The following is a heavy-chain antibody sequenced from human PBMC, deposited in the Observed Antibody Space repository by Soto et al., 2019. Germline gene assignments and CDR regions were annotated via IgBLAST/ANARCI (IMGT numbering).Heavy chain of an antibody. Sequence: EVQLVQSGAEVKKPGESLRISCKVSGYSFTSYWITWVRQMPGKGLEWMGRIDPSDSYTNYSPSFQGHVTISADKSISTAYLQWSSLKASDTAIYYCARRAGIVVTISRDSYNYYGMDVWGQGTTVTVSS. CDR2: IDPSDSYT. CDR1: GYSFTSYW. J-gene: IGHJ6*02. D-gene: IGHD5-12*01. CDR3: ARRAGIVVTISRDSYNYYGMDV. V-gene: IGHV5-10-1*03.